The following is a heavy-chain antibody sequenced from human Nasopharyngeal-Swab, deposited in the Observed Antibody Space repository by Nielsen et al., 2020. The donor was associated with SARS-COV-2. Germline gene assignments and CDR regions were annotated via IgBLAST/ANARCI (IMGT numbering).Heavy chain of an antibody. CDR3: ARGPGDGMDV. CDR2: ISYDGSNK. Sequence: WIRQPPGKGLEWVAVISYDGSNKYYADSVKGRLTISRDNSKNTLYLQMNSLRAEDTAVYYCARGPGDGMDVWGQGTTVTVSS. D-gene: IGHD3-10*01. J-gene: IGHJ6*02. V-gene: IGHV3-30-3*01.